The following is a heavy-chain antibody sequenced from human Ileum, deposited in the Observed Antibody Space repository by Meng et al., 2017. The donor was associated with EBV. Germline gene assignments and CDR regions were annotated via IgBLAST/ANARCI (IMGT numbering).Heavy chain of an antibody. D-gene: IGHD3-22*01. V-gene: IGHV4-4*02. CDR3: ASSDYYRSDY. CDR2: TSHSGST. CDR1: GGSISRSDW. Sequence: QGAPEGSGPGLVNPSETRSLTCAGSGGSISRSDWWSWVRQPPGKGLEWIGETSHSGSTNYSPSLKSRVTISLDKSKNQLSLKLNSVTAADTAVYYCASSDYYRSDYWGQGTLVTVSS. J-gene: IGHJ4*02.